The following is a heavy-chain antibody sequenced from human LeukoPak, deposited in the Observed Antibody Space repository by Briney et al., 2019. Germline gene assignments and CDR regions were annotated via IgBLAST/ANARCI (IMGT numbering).Heavy chain of an antibody. CDR3: AKDLIGIAVAGYFDY. V-gene: IGHV3-23*01. J-gene: IGHJ4*02. CDR1: GFTFSSYA. Sequence: GGSLRLSCAASGFTFSSYAMSWVRQAPGKGLEWVSAISGSGGSTYYAVSVKGRFTISRDNSKNTLYLQMNSLRAEDTAVYYCAKDLIGIAVAGYFDYRGQGTLVTVSS. CDR2: ISGSGGST. D-gene: IGHD6-19*01.